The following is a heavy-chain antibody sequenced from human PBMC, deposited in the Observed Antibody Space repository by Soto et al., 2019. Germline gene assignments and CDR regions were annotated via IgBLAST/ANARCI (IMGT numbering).Heavy chain of an antibody. CDR3: ARVLRGWFDP. CDR1: GGSITSANW. J-gene: IGHJ5*02. CDR2: ISHSGIT. V-gene: IGHV4-4*02. Sequence: LSLTCAVSGGSITSANWWTWVRQPPGGGLEWIGEISHSGITNYKASLKSRVTMSVDKTKNDVSLKLTSVTAADTAVYYCARVLRGWFDPWGQGTPVTVSS.